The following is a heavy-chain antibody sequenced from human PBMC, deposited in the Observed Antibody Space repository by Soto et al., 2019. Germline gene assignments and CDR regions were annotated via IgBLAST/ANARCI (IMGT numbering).Heavy chain of an antibody. CDR1: GFTFSSYW. CDR3: ARDFEWVVIARDAFDI. CDR2: IKQDGSEK. Sequence: GGSLRLSCGASGFTFSSYWMSWVRQAPGKGLEWVANIKQDGSEKYYVDSVKGRFTISRDNAKNSLYLQMNSLRAEDTAVYYCARDFEWVVIARDAFDIWGQGTMVT. D-gene: IGHD2-21*01. J-gene: IGHJ3*02. V-gene: IGHV3-7*01.